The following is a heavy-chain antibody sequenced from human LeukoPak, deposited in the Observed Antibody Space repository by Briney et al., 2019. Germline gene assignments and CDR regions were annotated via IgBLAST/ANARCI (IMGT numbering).Heavy chain of an antibody. D-gene: IGHD2-2*01. CDR3: ARVGYQLLEPYYYYYMDV. CDR2: IYTSGST. CDR1: GGSISSYY. Sequence: PSETLSLTCTVSGGSISSYYWSWIRQPAGKGLEWIGRIYTSGSTNYNPSLKSRVTISVDTSKNQFSLKLSSVTAADTAVYYCARVGYQLLEPYYYYYMDVWGKGTTVTVSS. V-gene: IGHV4-4*07. J-gene: IGHJ6*03.